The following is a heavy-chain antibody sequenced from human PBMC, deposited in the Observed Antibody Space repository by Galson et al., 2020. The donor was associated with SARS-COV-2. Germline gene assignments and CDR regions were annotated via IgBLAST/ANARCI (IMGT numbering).Heavy chain of an antibody. Sequence: HGASLKISCQGSGYSFTSYWIGWVRQMPGKGLEWMGFIYPGDSDTRFSPSFQGQVTISADKSINTVYLQWSTMKASDTAIYYCARHRLGDDGSGSYPNPGIDYWGQGTLVAVST. V-gene: IGHV5-51*01. CDR2: IYPGDSDT. J-gene: IGHJ4*02. CDR3: ARHRLGDDGSGSYPNPGIDY. D-gene: IGHD3-10*01. CDR1: GYSFTSYW.